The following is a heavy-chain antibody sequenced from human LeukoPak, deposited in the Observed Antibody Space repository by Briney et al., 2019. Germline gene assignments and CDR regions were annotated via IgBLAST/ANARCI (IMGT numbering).Heavy chain of an antibody. CDR2: VRGSGTDT. CDR3: AKTSRRDSAYDSPFDY. J-gene: IGHJ4*02. D-gene: IGHD5-12*01. Sequence: GGSLRLSCAASGFTVSTYAMTWVRQAPGKGLEWVSAVRGSGTDTYYADSVKGRFTISRDNSKNTLYLQMNSLRAEDTAIYYCAKTSRRDSAYDSPFDYWGQGTLVTVSS. V-gene: IGHV3-23*01. CDR1: GFTVSTYA.